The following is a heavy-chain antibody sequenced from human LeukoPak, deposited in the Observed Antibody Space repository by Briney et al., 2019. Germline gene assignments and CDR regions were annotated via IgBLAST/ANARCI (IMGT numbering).Heavy chain of an antibody. V-gene: IGHV6-1*01. J-gene: IGHJ5*02. Sequence: SQTLSLTRAIVGYSVSSNSSAWNWIRQSPSRGLEWLGSTYYRGKGYNEYAEAVKSRIIISQDTSKNQISLQMNSGTPEDTAVYYCARQGDYGDVWGSWGQGTLVTVSS. CDR3: ARQGDYGDVWGS. CDR1: GYSVSSNSSA. CDR2: TYYRGKGYN. D-gene: IGHD4-17*01.